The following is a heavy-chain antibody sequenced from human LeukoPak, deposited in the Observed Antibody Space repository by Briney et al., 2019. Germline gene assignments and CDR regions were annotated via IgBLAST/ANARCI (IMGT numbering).Heavy chain of an antibody. CDR1: GFTFSSYA. D-gene: IGHD3-22*01. CDR2: ISGSGGST. V-gene: IGHV3-23*01. J-gene: IGHJ4*02. Sequence: GSLRLPCAASGFTFSSYAMSWVRQAPGKGLEWVSAISGSGGSTYYADSVKGRFTISRDNSKNTLYLQMNSLRAEDTAVYYCANHYYDSSGYSPLDYWGQGTLVTVSS. CDR3: ANHYYDSSGYSPLDY.